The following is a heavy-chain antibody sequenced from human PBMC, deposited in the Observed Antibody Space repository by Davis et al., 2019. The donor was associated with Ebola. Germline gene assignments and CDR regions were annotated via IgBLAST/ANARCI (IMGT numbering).Heavy chain of an antibody. J-gene: IGHJ4*02. Sequence: ASVTVSCKASGGTFRTYAINWVRQAPGQGPEWMGWISVYNGQTNYAPKLQGRVTMTTDTSTSTAYMELRSLGSDDTAVYYCTRELSGWYSNENWGQGTLVTVSS. V-gene: IGHV1-18*01. CDR1: GGTFRTYA. CDR3: TRELSGWYSNEN. D-gene: IGHD6-19*01. CDR2: ISVYNGQT.